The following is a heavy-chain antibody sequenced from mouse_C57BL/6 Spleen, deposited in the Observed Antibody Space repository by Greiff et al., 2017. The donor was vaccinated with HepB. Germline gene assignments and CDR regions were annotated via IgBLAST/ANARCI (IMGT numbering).Heavy chain of an antibody. Sequence: VQLQQSGPELVKPGASVKISCKASGYTFTDYYMNWVKQSHGKSLEWIGDINPNNGGTSYNQKFKGKATLTVDKSSSTAYMELRSLTSEDSAVYYCAIGIYYGSSFDYWGQGTTLTVSS. D-gene: IGHD1-1*01. CDR1: GYTFTDYY. CDR2: INPNNGGT. CDR3: AIGIYYGSSFDY. J-gene: IGHJ2*01. V-gene: IGHV1-26*01.